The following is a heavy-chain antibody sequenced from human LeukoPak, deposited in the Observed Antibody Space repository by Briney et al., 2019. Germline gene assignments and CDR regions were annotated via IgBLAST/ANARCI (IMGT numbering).Heavy chain of an antibody. V-gene: IGHV1-2*04. CDR3: ARGPPLWFGETNTGADY. D-gene: IGHD3-10*01. J-gene: IGHJ4*02. CDR1: GYTFTGYY. CDR2: INPNSGGT. Sequence: ASVKVSCKASGYTFTGYYMHWVRQAPGQGLEWMGWINPNSGGTNYAQKFQGWVTMTRDTSISTAYMELSRLRSDDTAVYYCARGPPLWFGETNTGADYWGQGTLVTVSS.